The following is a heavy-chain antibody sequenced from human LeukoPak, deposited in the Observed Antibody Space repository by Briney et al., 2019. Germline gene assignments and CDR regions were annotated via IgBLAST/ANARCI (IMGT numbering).Heavy chain of an antibody. V-gene: IGHV4-59*08. CDR1: GGSISSYY. CDR2: VFYTGST. D-gene: IGHD1-26*01. J-gene: IGHJ5*02. CDR3: ARQVRVTGATGESDL. Sequence: PSETLSLTCTVSGGSISSYYWSWIRQPPGKGLEWIGFVFYTGSTNSNPSLNSRVTISLDTSKRQFSLNLSSVTAADTALYYCARQVRVTGATGESDLWGPGTLVSVSS.